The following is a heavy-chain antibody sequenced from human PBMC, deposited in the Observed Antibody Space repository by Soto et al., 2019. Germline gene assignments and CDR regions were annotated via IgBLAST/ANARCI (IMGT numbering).Heavy chain of an antibody. Sequence: EVQVVESGGGLIQPGGSLRLSCVVSGFTFSSYWMHWVRQAPGKGLVWVSRIKFDESTTSYADSVKGRFTISRDNAKNTVYLPMNSLRAEDTGVYYCARGLRNYYGVDVWGQGTTVTVSS. V-gene: IGHV3-74*01. CDR2: IKFDESTT. J-gene: IGHJ6*02. CDR3: ARGLRNYYGVDV. CDR1: GFTFSSYW. D-gene: IGHD5-12*01.